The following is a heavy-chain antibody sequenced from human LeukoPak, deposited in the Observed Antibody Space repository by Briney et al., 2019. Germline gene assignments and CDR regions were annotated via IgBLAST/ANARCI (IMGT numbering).Heavy chain of an antibody. CDR2: IYYSGST. Sequence: SETLSLTCTVSGGSISSYYWSWIRQPPGKGLEWIGYIYYSGSTNYNPSLKSRVTISVDTSKNQFSLKLSSVTAADTAVYYCARGWGYCSSTSCRYNWFDPWGQGTLVTVSS. CDR1: GGSISSYY. V-gene: IGHV4-59*01. CDR3: ARGWGYCSSTSCRYNWFDP. J-gene: IGHJ5*02. D-gene: IGHD2-2*01.